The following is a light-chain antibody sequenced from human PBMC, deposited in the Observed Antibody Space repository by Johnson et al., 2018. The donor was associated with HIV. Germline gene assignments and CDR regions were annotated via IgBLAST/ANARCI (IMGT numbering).Light chain of an antibody. CDR1: TSNIGNNY. V-gene: IGLV1-51*01. Sequence: QSVLTQPPSVSAAPGQMVTISCSGSTSNIGNNYVSWYQQLPGTAPKFLIYDNNKRPSGIPDRFSGSKSGTSATLGITGLQTGDEADYYCGTWDSSLSAGFFGTGTKVTVL. CDR2: DNN. J-gene: IGLJ1*01. CDR3: GTWDSSLSAGF.